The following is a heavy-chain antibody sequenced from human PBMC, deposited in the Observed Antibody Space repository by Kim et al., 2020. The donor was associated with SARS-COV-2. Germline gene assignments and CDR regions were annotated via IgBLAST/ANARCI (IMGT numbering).Heavy chain of an antibody. J-gene: IGHJ4*02. CDR3: AKWAGYYDILTGYWNNYFDY. Sequence: RFTISRDNSKNTLYLQMNSLRAEDTAVYYCAKWAGYYDILTGYWNNYFDYWGQGTLVTVSS. D-gene: IGHD3-9*01. V-gene: IGHV3-33*06.